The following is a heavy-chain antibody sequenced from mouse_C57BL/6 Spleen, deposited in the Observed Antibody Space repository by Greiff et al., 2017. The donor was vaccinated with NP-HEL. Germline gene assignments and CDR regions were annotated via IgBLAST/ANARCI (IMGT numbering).Heavy chain of an antibody. CDR1: GYTFTSYW. CDR3: ARGAYYYGSSYVYRGYYAMDY. D-gene: IGHD1-1*01. Sequence: QVQLQQPGAELVKPGASVKMSCKASGYTFTSYWITWVKQRPGQGLEWIGDIYPGSGSTNYNEKFKSKATLTVDKPSSTAYMQLSSLTSEDSAVYYCARGAYYYGSSYVYRGYYAMDYWGQGTSVTVSS. CDR2: IYPGSGST. J-gene: IGHJ4*01. V-gene: IGHV1-55*01.